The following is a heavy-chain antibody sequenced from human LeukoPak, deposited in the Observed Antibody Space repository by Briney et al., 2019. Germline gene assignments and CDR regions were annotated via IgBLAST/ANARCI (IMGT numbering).Heavy chain of an antibody. CDR3: ARAIYGDLYFDY. V-gene: IGHV4-4*07. J-gene: IGHJ4*02. D-gene: IGHD4-17*01. CDR1: AGSISSYY. CDR2: IYSTGSA. Sequence: SETLSLTCTISAGSISSYYWTWIRQPAGKGLEWIGHIYSTGSASYNPSLNSRVTMSLDTSKNQFSLKLASVTAADTAVYYCARAIYGDLYFDYWGQGTLATVSS.